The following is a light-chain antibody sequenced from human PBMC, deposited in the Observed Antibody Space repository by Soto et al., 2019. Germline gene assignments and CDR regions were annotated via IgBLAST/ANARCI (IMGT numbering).Light chain of an antibody. V-gene: IGKV1-5*03. CDR2: KAS. Sequence: DIQMTQSPSTLSASVGDRVTITCRASQSISSWLAWYQQKPAKAPKLLIYKASSFEIGVPSRFSGSGSGTEFTLINSTLPTNAFATYYCQQYNSLWTFGQGTKVEIK. CDR1: QSISSW. CDR3: QQYNSLWT. J-gene: IGKJ1*01.